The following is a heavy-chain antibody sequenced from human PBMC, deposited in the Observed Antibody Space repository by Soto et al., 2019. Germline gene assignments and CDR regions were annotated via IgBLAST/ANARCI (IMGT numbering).Heavy chain of an antibody. D-gene: IGHD2-21*02. CDR3: ARDLWGYCGTDCYPLDV. CDR1: GGSMFCYD. J-gene: IGHJ6*02. Sequence: SETLSLTCTVSGGSMFCYDWSWIRQPPGRGLEWIGYMYNTGSTVYNPSFNSRVTISVDTSKNQFSLTLNSVTAADTAVYYCARDLWGYCGTDCYPLDVWGQGTTVTVSS. V-gene: IGHV4-59*01. CDR2: MYNTGST.